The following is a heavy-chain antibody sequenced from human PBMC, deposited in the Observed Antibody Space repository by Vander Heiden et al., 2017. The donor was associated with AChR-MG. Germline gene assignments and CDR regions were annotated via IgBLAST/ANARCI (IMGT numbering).Heavy chain of an antibody. D-gene: IGHD7-27*01. J-gene: IGHJ4*02. V-gene: IGHV5-51*01. CDR2: VHPGDSDI. Sequence: EVQLVQSGAEVKKPGDSLKISCEGSGYSFTTYWIGWVRQMPGKGLEWVGIVHPGDSDIRFSPSFQGQVTISADKSISTAYLQWSSLKASDTAMYYCVRHGPSLGNYNDASEYWGQGTLVTVSS. CDR1: GYSFTTYW. CDR3: VRHGPSLGNYNDASEY.